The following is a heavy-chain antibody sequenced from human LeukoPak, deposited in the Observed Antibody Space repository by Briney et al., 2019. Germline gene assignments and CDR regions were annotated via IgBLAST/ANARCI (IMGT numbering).Heavy chain of an antibody. V-gene: IGHV3-64*01. CDR3: ARAAYSGCMDV. J-gene: IGHJ6*02. CDR1: GFTFSSYA. CDR2: ISSNGGST. D-gene: IGHD6-19*01. Sequence: GGSLRLSCAASGFTFSSYAMHWVRQAPGKGLEYVSAISSNGGSTYYANSVKGRFTISRDNSKNTLYLQMGSLRAEDMAVYYCARAAYSGCMDVWGQGTTVTVSS.